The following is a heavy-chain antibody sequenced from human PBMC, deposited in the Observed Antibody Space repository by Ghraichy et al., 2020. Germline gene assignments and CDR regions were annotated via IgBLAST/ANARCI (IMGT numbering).Heavy chain of an antibody. CDR2: INHGGST. Sequence: SETLSLTCAVYGGSFSGYYWSWIRQPPGKGLEWIGEINHGGSTNYNPSLKSRVTISVDTSKNQFSLKLSSVTAADTAVYYCARVSGWAARYFDWLSPESYGMDVWGQGTTVTVSS. CDR3: ARVSGWAARYFDWLSPESYGMDV. D-gene: IGHD3-9*01. V-gene: IGHV4-34*01. CDR1: GGSFSGYY. J-gene: IGHJ6*02.